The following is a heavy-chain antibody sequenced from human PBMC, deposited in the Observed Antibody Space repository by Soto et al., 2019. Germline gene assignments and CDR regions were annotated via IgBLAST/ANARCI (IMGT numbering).Heavy chain of an antibody. CDR3: ARGSLTSRYVDY. Sequence: SETLSLTCTVSGGSISSGDYCWSWIRQPPGKGLEWIGYIYYSGSTYYNPSLKSRVTISVDTSKNQFSLKLSSVTAADTAVYYCARGSLTSRYVDYWGQGTLVTVSS. D-gene: IGHD2-2*01. V-gene: IGHV4-30-4*01. J-gene: IGHJ4*02. CDR2: IYYSGST. CDR1: GGSISSGDYC.